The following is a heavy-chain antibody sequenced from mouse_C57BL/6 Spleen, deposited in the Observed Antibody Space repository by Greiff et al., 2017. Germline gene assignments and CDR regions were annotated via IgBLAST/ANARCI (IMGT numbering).Heavy chain of an antibody. CDR2: ISSGSSTI. CDR3: ARGYYDYFDY. D-gene: IGHD2-4*01. Sequence: EVMLVESGGGLVKPGGSLKLSCAASGFTFSDYGMHWVRQAPEKGLEWVAYISSGSSTIYYADTVKGRFTIFRDNAKNTLFLQMTSLRSEDTAMYYCARGYYDYFDYWGQGTTLTVSS. J-gene: IGHJ2*01. CDR1: GFTFSDYG. V-gene: IGHV5-17*01.